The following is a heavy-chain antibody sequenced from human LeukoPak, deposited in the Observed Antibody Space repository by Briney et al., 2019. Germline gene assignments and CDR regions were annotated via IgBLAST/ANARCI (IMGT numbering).Heavy chain of an antibody. V-gene: IGHV3-64D*06. J-gene: IGHJ4*02. Sequence: GGSLRLSCSASGFAFSSSPMHWVRQAPGKTLEYVSAISSDGRNTYYADSVKGRFTMSRDNSKNTLSLQMSSLRPEDTAVYYCVPHINYSYQYWGRGTQVTVSS. CDR3: VPHINYSYQY. CDR1: GFAFSSSP. CDR2: ISSDGRNT. D-gene: IGHD5-18*01.